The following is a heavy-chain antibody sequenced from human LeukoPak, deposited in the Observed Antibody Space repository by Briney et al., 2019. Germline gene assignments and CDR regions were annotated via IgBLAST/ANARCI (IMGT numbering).Heavy chain of an antibody. CDR2: INWNGGST. CDR3: AKDRSYDSSGYYYTPKYDAFDI. Sequence: GGSLRLSCAASGFTFDDYDMSWVRQAPGKGLEWVSGINWNGGSTDYTHSVKGRFTISRDNAKNSLYLQMNSLRAEDTAVYYCAKDRSYDSSGYYYTPKYDAFDIWGQGTMVTVSS. CDR1: GFTFDDYD. D-gene: IGHD3-22*01. V-gene: IGHV3-20*04. J-gene: IGHJ3*02.